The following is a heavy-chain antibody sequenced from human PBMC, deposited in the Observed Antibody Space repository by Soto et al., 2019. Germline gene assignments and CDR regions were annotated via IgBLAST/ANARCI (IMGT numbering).Heavy chain of an antibody. Sequence: GGSLRLSCAASGFTFSSYAMSWVRQAPGKGLEWVSAISGSGGSTYYADSVKGRFTISRDNSKNTLYLQMNSLRAEDTAVYYCAKEFAVTTFRTYYFDYWGQGTLVTVSS. V-gene: IGHV3-23*01. CDR2: ISGSGGST. D-gene: IGHD4-17*01. J-gene: IGHJ4*02. CDR1: GFTFSSYA. CDR3: AKEFAVTTFRTYYFDY.